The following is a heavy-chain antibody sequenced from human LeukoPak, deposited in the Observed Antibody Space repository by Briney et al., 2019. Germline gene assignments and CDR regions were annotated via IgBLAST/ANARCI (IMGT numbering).Heavy chain of an antibody. CDR2: IYYSGYT. D-gene: IGHD3-10*01. CDR1: GGSISSSSYY. Sequence: PSETLSLTCTVSGGSISSSSYYWGWIRQPPGKGLEWIGTIYYSGYTYYNPSLESRATISVDTSKNQFSLKLSSVTAADTAIYYCAKHYMGSSYNRGLDYWGQGTLVTVSS. V-gene: IGHV4-39*01. CDR3: AKHYMGSSYNRGLDY. J-gene: IGHJ4*02.